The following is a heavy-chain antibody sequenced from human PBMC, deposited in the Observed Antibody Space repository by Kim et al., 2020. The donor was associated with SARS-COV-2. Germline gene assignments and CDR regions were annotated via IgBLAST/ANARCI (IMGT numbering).Heavy chain of an antibody. Sequence: ASVKVSCKVSGYTLTELSMHWVRQAPGKGLEWMGGFDPEDGETIYAQKFQGRVTMTEDTYTDTAYMELSSLRSEDTAVYYCAAPIVATNSNDYWGQGTLVTVSS. D-gene: IGHD5-12*01. V-gene: IGHV1-24*01. CDR1: GYTLTELS. CDR3: AAPIVATNSNDY. J-gene: IGHJ4*02. CDR2: FDPEDGET.